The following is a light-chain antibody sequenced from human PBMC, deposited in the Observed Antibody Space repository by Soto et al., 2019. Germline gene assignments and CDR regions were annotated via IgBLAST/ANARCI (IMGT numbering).Light chain of an antibody. Sequence: QSVLTQPPSVSGAPGQRVTISCTGSYSNIGAGYEVHWYQQIPGTAPKLLISGHNNRPSGVPDRFFGSKSGTSASLTIIGLQAEDEADYYCQSFDSSLNERVFGGGTKLTVL. CDR3: QSFDSSLNERV. CDR1: YSNIGAGYE. V-gene: IGLV1-40*01. CDR2: GHN. J-gene: IGLJ3*02.